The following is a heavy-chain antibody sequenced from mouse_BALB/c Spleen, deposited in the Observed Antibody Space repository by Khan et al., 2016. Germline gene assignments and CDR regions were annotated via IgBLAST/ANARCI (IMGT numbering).Heavy chain of an antibody. J-gene: IGHJ4*01. V-gene: IGHV5-6-3*01. CDR2: ITSNGGST. CDR1: GFTFSSYG. Sequence: EVELVESGGGLVQPGGSLKLSCAASGFTFSSYGMSWVRQTPDKRLELVATITSNGGSTDYPDSVKGRFTISRDNAKTTLYLQMSCRKSEDTAMYYCARGWITAMDYWGQGTSVTVSS. CDR3: ARGWITAMDY. D-gene: IGHD2-4*01.